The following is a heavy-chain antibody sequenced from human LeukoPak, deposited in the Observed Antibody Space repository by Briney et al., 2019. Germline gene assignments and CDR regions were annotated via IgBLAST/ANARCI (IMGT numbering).Heavy chain of an antibody. D-gene: IGHD3-9*01. J-gene: IGHJ4*02. CDR1: GFAVGSNY. CDR3: ATDQRYAFDY. Sequence: PGGSLRLSCAASGFAVGSNYMSWVRQAPGKGLEWISNIRTTAEGAKYAYYADSVKGRVTISRDDGKNTLYLHMNSLRDDDAAVYYCATDQRYAFDYWGQGILVTVSS. CDR2: IRTTAEGAKYA. V-gene: IGHV3-53*03.